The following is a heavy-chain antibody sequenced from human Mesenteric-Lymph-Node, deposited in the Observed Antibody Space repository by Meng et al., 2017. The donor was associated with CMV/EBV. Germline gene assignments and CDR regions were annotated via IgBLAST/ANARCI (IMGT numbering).Heavy chain of an antibody. CDR2: ISWNSGSI. J-gene: IGHJ4*02. Sequence: LSLTCAASGFTFDDYAMHWVRQAPGKGLEWVSSISWNSGSIGYADSVKGRFTISRDNAKNSLYLQMNSLRADDTALYYCAKDDRYSGSSYAGSLDYWGQGTLVTVSS. V-gene: IGHV3-9*01. CDR1: GFTFDDYA. CDR3: AKDDRYSGSSYAGSLDY. D-gene: IGHD1-26*01.